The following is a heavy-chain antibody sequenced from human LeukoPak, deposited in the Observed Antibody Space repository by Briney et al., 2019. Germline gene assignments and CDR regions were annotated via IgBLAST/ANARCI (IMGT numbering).Heavy chain of an antibody. V-gene: IGHV3-23*01. J-gene: IGHJ4*02. CDR2: ISGDGTET. CDR3: AKGGHYSFFDY. Sequence: GGSLRLSCAASGFIFSSYAMSWVRQAPGKGLEWVSTISGDGTETFYADSVKGRFTISRDNSKNTHYLQMSSLRAEDTGIYYCAKGGHYSFFDYWGQGTLVTVSS. CDR1: GFIFSSYA. D-gene: IGHD4-11*01.